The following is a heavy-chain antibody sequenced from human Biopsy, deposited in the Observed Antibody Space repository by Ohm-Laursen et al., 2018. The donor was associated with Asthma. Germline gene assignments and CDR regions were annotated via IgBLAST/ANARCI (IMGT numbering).Heavy chain of an antibody. V-gene: IGHV3-9*01. D-gene: IGHD1-26*01. CDR1: GFTFDDYA. Sequence: SLRLSCTASGFTFDDYAMHWVRQAPGKGLEWVSGISWNSGSIGYADSVKGRFTISRDNAKNSLYLQMNSLRAEDTALYYCAKGEWELLEANFDFWGQGTLVTVSS. CDR3: AKGEWELLEANFDF. CDR2: ISWNSGSI. J-gene: IGHJ4*02.